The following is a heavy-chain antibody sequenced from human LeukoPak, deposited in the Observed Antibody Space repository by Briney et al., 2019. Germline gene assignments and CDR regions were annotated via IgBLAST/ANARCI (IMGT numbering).Heavy chain of an antibody. CDR1: GGSISSYY. Sequence: SETLSLTCTVSGGSISSYYWSWIRQPAGKGLEWIGRIYTSGSTNYNPSLRSRVTMSVDTSKNQFSLKLSSVTAADTAVYYCARRMAYYYGSEAFDIWGQGTMVTVSS. CDR2: IYTSGST. CDR3: ARRMAYYYGSEAFDI. V-gene: IGHV4-4*07. J-gene: IGHJ3*02. D-gene: IGHD3-10*01.